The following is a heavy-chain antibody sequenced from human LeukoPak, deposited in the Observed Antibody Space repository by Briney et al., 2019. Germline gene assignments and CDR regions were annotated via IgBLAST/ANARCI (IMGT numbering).Heavy chain of an antibody. CDR1: GFTFSTYA. D-gene: IGHD3-22*01. CDR3: ANGGLWLPTRTA. J-gene: IGHJ5*02. CDR2: ISGSGGST. Sequence: PGGSLRLSCAASGFTFSTYAMSWVRQAPGKGLEWVSSISGSGGSTYYADSVKGRFTISRDNSKNTLYLQMNSLRVEDTAVYYCANGGLWLPTRTAWGQGTLVIVSS. V-gene: IGHV3-23*01.